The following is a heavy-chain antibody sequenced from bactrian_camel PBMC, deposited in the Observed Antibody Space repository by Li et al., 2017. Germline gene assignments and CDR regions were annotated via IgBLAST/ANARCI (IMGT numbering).Heavy chain of an antibody. CDR1: GYTVRDIC. CDR2: VDSDGNA. V-gene: IGHV3S53*01. J-gene: IGHJ4*01. Sequence: QVQLVESGGGSVQAGGSLRLSCVVSGYTVRDICMGWFRQAPGKEREWVAVVDSDGNAVYADSVKGRFTISKDNAKNIVYLQMDNLRPEDTDMYHCAATGQMLSVAGCRTQGTQVTV. D-gene: IGHD1*01.